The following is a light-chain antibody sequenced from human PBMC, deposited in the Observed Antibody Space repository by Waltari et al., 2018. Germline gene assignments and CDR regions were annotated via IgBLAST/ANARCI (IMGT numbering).Light chain of an antibody. CDR2: DVS. CDR3: CSYAGSSTHVL. CDR1: SSDVGGYHY. Sequence: QSALTQPASVSGSPGQSITISCTGTSSDVGGYHYVSWYQQYPDKAPKLMIYDVSKRPSGVSNRFSGSKSGNTASLTISGLQAVDEADYYCCSYAGSSTHVLFGGGTKLTVL. J-gene: IGLJ2*01. V-gene: IGLV2-23*02.